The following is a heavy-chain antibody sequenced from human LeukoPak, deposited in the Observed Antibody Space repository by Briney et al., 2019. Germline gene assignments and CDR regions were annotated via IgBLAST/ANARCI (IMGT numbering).Heavy chain of an antibody. Sequence: PSETLSLTCTVSGGSISSYYWSWIRQPPGKGLEWIGSIYYSGSTYYNPSLKSRVTISVDTSKNQFSLKLSSVTAADTAVYYCARDIASEDIVVVPAAIFYYWGQGTLVTVSS. D-gene: IGHD2-2*02. CDR3: ARDIASEDIVVVPAAIFYY. CDR2: IYYSGST. V-gene: IGHV4-59*12. CDR1: GGSISSYY. J-gene: IGHJ4*02.